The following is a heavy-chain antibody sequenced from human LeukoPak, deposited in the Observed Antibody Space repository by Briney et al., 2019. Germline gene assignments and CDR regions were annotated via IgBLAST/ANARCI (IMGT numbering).Heavy chain of an antibody. Sequence: SETLSLTCTVSGGSISSYYWSWIRQPPGKRLEWIGYIYYSGSTNYNPSLKSRVTISVDTSKNQFSLKLSSVTAADTAVYYCARESIWFGRPFDYWGQGTLVTVSS. CDR2: IYYSGST. D-gene: IGHD3-10*01. J-gene: IGHJ4*02. CDR3: ARESIWFGRPFDY. V-gene: IGHV4-59*01. CDR1: GGSISSYY.